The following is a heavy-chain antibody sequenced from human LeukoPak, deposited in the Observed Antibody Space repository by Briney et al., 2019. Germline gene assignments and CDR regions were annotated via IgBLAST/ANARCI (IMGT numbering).Heavy chain of an antibody. CDR2: IRSKAYGGTT. D-gene: IGHD6-19*01. J-gene: IGHJ4*02. CDR3: TRLSSGWYGMSDY. V-gene: IGHV3-49*03. Sequence: PGRSLRLSCTASGFTFGDYAMGWFRQAPGKGLEWVGFIRSKAYGGTTVYAASVKGRFTISRDDSKSIAYLQMNSLKTEDTAVYYCTRLSSGWYGMSDYWGQGTLVTVSS. CDR1: GFTFGDYA.